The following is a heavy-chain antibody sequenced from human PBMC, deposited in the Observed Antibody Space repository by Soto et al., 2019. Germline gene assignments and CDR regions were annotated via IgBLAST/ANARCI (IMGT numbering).Heavy chain of an antibody. Sequence: QVQLQESGPGLVKPSETLSVTCSVSGASIRDYYWSWIRQPAGKGLEWIGRMYTSGNTKYNPSLKGRLTMATVTSVKQFSLTLRSVTAADTATYFCARMYNSGYYRPEGDYCFYGLDVWRQGPTVAVSS. CDR2: MYTSGNT. J-gene: IGHJ6*01. D-gene: IGHD6-19*01. CDR1: GASIRDYY. V-gene: IGHV4-4*07. CDR3: ARMYNSGYYRPEGDYCFYGLDV.